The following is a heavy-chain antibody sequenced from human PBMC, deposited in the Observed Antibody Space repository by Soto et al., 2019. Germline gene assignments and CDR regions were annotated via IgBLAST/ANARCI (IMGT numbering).Heavy chain of an antibody. CDR2: INHSGST. D-gene: IGHD4-17*01. V-gene: IGHV4-34*01. J-gene: IGHJ4*02. Sequence: SETLSLTCAVYGGSFSGYYWSWIRQPPGKGLEWIGEINHSGSTNYNPSLKSRVTISVDTSKNQFSLKLSSVTAADTAVYYCARSGDYFDYWGQGTLVTVSS. CDR3: ARSGDYFDY. CDR1: GGSFSGYY.